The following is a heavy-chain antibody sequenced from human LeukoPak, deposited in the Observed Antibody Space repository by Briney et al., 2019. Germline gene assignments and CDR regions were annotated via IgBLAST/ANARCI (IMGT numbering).Heavy chain of an antibody. CDR3: AGDRGSYYYGSGSYYTIDY. Sequence: SVKVSCKASGGTFSSYAISWVRQAPGQGLEWMGRIIPIFGTANYAQKFQGRVTITTDESTSTAYMELSSLRSEDTAVYYCAGDRGSYYYGSGSYYTIDYWGQGTLVTVSS. J-gene: IGHJ4*02. CDR2: IIPIFGTA. V-gene: IGHV1-69*05. D-gene: IGHD3-10*01. CDR1: GGTFSSYA.